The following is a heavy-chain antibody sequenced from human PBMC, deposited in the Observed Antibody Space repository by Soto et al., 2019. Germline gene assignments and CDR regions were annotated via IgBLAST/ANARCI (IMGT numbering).Heavy chain of an antibody. CDR2: ISYDGSNK. D-gene: IGHD5-18*01. J-gene: IGHJ4*02. V-gene: IGHV3-30-3*01. CDR1: GFPFSIYA. CDR3: ARVDTARVMGVDY. Sequence: GGSLRLSCAASGFPFSIYAMHWVRQSPGKGLEWVAVISYDGSNKYYADSVKGRFTISRENSKNTLYLQMNRLRAEDTAVYYCARVDTARVMGVDYWGQGTQVTVSS.